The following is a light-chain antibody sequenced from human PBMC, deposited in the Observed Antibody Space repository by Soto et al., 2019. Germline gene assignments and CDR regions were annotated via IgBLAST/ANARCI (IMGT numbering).Light chain of an antibody. CDR1: SSDIGNYNL. CDR3: SSYAGSGTLV. CDR2: EGT. Sequence: QSALTQPASVSGSPGQSIPISCTGTSSDIGNYNLVSWYQQHPGKVPKLMIYEGTTRPSGVSNRFSGSKSGNTASLTISGLQAEDEADYYCSSYAGSGTLVFGGGTKLTVL. V-gene: IGLV2-23*03. J-gene: IGLJ2*01.